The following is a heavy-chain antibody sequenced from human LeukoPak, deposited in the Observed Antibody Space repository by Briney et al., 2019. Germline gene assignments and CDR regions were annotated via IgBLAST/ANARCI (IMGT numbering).Heavy chain of an antibody. Sequence: SETLSLTCTVSGGSISSYYWSWIRQPPGKGLEWIGEINHSGSTNYNPSLKSRVTISVDTSKNQFSLKLSSVTAADTAVYYCARGSPRIPIDYWGQGTLVTVSS. CDR3: ARGSPRIPIDY. CDR2: INHSGST. J-gene: IGHJ4*02. CDR1: GGSISSYY. V-gene: IGHV4-34*01.